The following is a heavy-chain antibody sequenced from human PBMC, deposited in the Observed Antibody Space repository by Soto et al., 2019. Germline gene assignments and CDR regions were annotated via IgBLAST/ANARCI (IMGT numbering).Heavy chain of an antibody. V-gene: IGHV4-30-4*01. CDR2: IYHSGST. D-gene: IGHD3-3*01. CDR1: GGSISSGDYY. CDR3: AGYILRFLEWSSDAFDI. J-gene: IGHJ3*02. Sequence: SLSLACPVSGGSISSGDYYWSWIREPPGKGLEWIGYIYHSGSTYYNPSLKSRVTISVDTSKNQFSLKLSSVTAADTAVYYCAGYILRFLEWSSDAFDIWGQGTMVTVSS.